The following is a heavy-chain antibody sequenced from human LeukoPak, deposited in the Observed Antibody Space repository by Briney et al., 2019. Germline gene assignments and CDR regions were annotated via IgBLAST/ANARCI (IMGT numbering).Heavy chain of an antibody. V-gene: IGHV3-23*01. CDR1: GFTSSSYA. J-gene: IGHJ4*02. D-gene: IGHD1-7*01. CDR3: AKDQYNWNFEVSGPYDY. CDR2: IRGSGGST. Sequence: GGSLRLSWAASGFTSSSYAMSWVRQAPGKGLEWVSTIRGSGGSTYYADSVKGRFSISRDNSKSTLYLQMNSLRTETTAVYYCAKDQYNWNFEVSGPYDYWGQGSLVTVSS.